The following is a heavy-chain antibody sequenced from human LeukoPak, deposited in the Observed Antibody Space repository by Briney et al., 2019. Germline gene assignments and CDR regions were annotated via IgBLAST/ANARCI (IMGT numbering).Heavy chain of an antibody. CDR2: IFPRDSET. V-gene: IGHV5-51*01. CDR3: ARGGRLAAGAGDS. Sequence: GESLNISCEGSGYRFTSYWIAWVRHMPGKGLEWMGVIFPRDSETRYSPSLQGQIAISADRSINTAYLQWSSLKASDTGIYYCARGGRLAAGAGDSWGQGTLITVSS. D-gene: IGHD6-13*01. J-gene: IGHJ4*02. CDR1: GYRFTSYW.